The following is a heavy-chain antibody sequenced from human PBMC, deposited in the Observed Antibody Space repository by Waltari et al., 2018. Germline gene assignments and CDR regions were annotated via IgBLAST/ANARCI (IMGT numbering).Heavy chain of an antibody. J-gene: IGHJ4*02. V-gene: IGHV4-39*07. CDR2: VFYSGNT. CDR1: GGSISIASHY. CDR3: ARIYCSGSYYLDF. D-gene: IGHD3-10*01. Sequence: QLQLQESGPGLVKPSETLSLTCTVSGGSISIASHYWGWIRQPPGKGLEWVGTVFYSGNTYYNPSLTVRVTISVDTSKNQFSLKLSSVTAADTAMYFCARIYCSGSYYLDFWGQGTLVTVSS.